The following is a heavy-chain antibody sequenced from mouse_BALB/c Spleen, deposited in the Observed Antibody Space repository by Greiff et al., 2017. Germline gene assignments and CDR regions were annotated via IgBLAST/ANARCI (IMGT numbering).Heavy chain of an antibody. J-gene: IGHJ4*01. Sequence: QVQLQQSGPGLVQPSQSLSITCTVSGFSLTSYGVHWVRQSPGKGLEWLGVIWSGGSTDYNAAFISRLSISKDNSKSQVFFKMNSLQADDTAIYYCARNRDYGSSSLYAMDYWGQGTSVTVSS. CDR2: IWSGGST. D-gene: IGHD1-1*01. V-gene: IGHV2-4-1*01. CDR3: ARNRDYGSSSLYAMDY. CDR1: GFSLTSYG.